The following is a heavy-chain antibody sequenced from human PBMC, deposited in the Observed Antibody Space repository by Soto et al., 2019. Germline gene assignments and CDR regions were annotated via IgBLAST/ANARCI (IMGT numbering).Heavy chain of an antibody. V-gene: IGHV3-72*01. D-gene: IGHD4-17*01. Sequence: GGSLRLSCAASGLTFSDRYMDWVRQAPGKGLEWVGRIRKKTNSYTTEYAASVKGRFIISRDDSTNSLYLQMSSLKTEDTAVYYCRGVTTVGYYFDYWGQGTLVTVSS. J-gene: IGHJ4*02. CDR3: RGVTTVGYYFDY. CDR2: IRKKTNSYTT. CDR1: GLTFSDRY.